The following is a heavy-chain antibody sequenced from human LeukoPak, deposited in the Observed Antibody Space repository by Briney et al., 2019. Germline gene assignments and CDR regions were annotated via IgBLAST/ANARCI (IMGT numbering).Heavy chain of an antibody. D-gene: IGHD5-24*01. CDR3: AKVKSPVTIGWPPFDI. J-gene: IGHJ3*02. CDR1: GFTFSSYG. V-gene: IGHV3-30*18. CDR2: ISYDGSNK. Sequence: PGGSLRLSCAASGFTFSSYGMHWVRQAPGKGLEWVAVISYDGSNKYYADSVKGRFTISRDNSKNTLYLQMNSLRTEDTAVYYCAKVKSPVTIGWPPFDIWGQGTMVTVSS.